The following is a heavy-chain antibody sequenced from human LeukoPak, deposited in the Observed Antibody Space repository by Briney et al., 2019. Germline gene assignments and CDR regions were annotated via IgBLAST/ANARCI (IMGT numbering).Heavy chain of an antibody. CDR2: MYTSGST. V-gene: IGHV4-61*02. D-gene: IGHD3-16*01. Sequence: SETLSLTCTVSGGSISSGSYYWSWIRQPAGQGLEYIGRMYTSGSTNYNPSLKSRVTISVDTSKNQFSLNLSSVTAADTAVYYCARPTSPKLAGGFDYWGQGTLVTVSS. CDR3: ARPTSPKLAGGFDY. J-gene: IGHJ4*02. CDR1: GGSISSGSYY.